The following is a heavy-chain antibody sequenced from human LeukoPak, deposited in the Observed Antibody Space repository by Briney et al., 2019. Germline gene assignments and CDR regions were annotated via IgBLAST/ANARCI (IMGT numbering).Heavy chain of an antibody. CDR1: GFTYSPYW. Sequence: GGSLRLSCAASGFTYSPYWMTWVRQGPGKGLEWVANIKQDGSEKYYVDSVKGRFTISRDNAKNSLYLQMNSLRAEDTAVYYCAGLGGTVTWDYWGQGTLVTVSS. CDR2: IKQDGSEK. CDR3: AGLGGTVTWDY. V-gene: IGHV3-7*01. J-gene: IGHJ4*02. D-gene: IGHD4-17*01.